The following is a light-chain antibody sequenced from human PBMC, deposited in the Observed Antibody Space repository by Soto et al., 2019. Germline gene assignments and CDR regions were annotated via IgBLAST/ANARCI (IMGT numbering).Light chain of an antibody. V-gene: IGKV1-39*01. Sequence: IQMTQSPSSLSASVGDSVTVTCQESQSISIYLNGYQQKPGQAPTLLIYGASSLQSGVPSRSTGGGSRTDFTLTISSLQPEDFATSYCQQSYRSPYTFGQGTKLE. CDR2: GAS. CDR1: QSISIY. J-gene: IGKJ2*01. CDR3: QQSYRSPYT.